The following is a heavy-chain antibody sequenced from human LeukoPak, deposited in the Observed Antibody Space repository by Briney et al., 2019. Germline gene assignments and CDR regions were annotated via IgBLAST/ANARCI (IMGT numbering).Heavy chain of an antibody. CDR2: ISSSSSYI. CDR3: ARGTVAAPNYYMDV. Sequence: GGSLRLSCAASGFTFSSYSMNWVRQAPGKGLEWVSSISSSSSYIYYADSVKGRFTISRDNAKNSLYLQMNSLRAEDTAVYYCARGTVAAPNYYMDVWGKGTTATVSS. V-gene: IGHV3-21*01. CDR1: GFTFSSYS. J-gene: IGHJ6*03. D-gene: IGHD6-6*01.